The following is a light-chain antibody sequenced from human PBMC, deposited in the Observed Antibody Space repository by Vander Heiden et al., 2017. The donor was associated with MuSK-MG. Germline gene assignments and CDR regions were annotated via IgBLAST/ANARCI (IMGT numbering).Light chain of an antibody. J-gene: IGKJ1*01. Sequence: EIVLTQSPGTLSLSPGERATLSCRVSQSVSSTHLAWYQQKPGQAPRLLISGASNRAAGIPDRFSASRSETDFTLTISSLDPEDFAVYYCQQYGTSPSTFGQGTNVEI. CDR3: QQYGTSPST. V-gene: IGKV3-20*01. CDR2: GAS. CDR1: QSVSSTH.